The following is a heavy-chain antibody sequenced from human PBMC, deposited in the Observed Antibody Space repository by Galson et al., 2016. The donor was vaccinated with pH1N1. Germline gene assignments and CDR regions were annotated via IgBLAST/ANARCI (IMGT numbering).Heavy chain of an antibody. CDR1: GYSITRGYY. J-gene: IGHJ3*02. CDR2: IHHTGNT. V-gene: IGHV4-38-2*01. D-gene: IGHD6-19*01. CDR3: ARRYSSGWSGGDDAFDI. Sequence: ETLSLTCGVSGYSITRGYYWGWIRQPPGKGLEWIGTIHHTGNTDYNPSLQNRLTISLDTSKNQFSLKLISVTAADTAMYYCARRYSSGWSGGDDAFDIWGQGTMVTVSS.